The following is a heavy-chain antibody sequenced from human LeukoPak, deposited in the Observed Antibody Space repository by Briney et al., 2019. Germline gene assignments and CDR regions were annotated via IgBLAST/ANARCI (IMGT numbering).Heavy chain of an antibody. Sequence: GASVKVSSKASGYTFTIYDINWVRQATGQGLEWMGWMNPNSGNTGYAQKFQGRVTITRNTSISTAYMELSSLRSEDTAVYYCARGSYGGNSGTGFDPWGQGTLVTVSS. J-gene: IGHJ5*02. CDR2: MNPNSGNT. CDR3: ARGSYGGNSGTGFDP. CDR1: GYTFTIYD. D-gene: IGHD4-23*01. V-gene: IGHV1-8*01.